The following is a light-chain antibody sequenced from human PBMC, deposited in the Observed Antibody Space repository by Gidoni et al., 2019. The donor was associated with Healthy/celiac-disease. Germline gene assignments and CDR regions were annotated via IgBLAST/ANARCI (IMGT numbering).Light chain of an antibody. CDR1: KLGDKY. Sequence: SYDLTQPPSVSVSPGQTASITCSGDKLGDKYICWYQQKPGQSPILVIHQDTKRPSGIPERFSGSNSENTATLTINGTQAVDEADYYCQAWDSSTVVFGGGTKLTVL. V-gene: IGLV3-1*01. J-gene: IGLJ2*01. CDR2: QDT. CDR3: QAWDSSTVV.